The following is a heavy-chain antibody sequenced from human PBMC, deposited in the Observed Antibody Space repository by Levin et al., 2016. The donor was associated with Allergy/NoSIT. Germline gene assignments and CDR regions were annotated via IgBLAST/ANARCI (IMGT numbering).Heavy chain of an antibody. V-gene: IGHV3-30*04. J-gene: IGHJ4*02. CDR3: ARERGYYYDILTGYHEFDY. D-gene: IGHD3-9*01. CDR2: ISYDGSNK. CDR1: GFTFSSYA. Sequence: GESLKISCAASGFTFSSYAMHWVRQAPGKGLEWVAVISYDGSNKYYADSVKGRFTISRDNSKNTLYLQMNSLRAEDTAVYYCARERGYYYDILTGYHEFDYWGQGTLVTVSS.